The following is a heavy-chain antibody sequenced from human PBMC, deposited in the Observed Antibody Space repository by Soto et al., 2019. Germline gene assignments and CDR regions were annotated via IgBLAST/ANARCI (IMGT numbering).Heavy chain of an antibody. J-gene: IGHJ4*02. Sequence: QVQLVQSGAEVKKPGSSVKVSCKASGGTFSSYTISWVRQAPGQGLEWMGRIIPILGIANYAQKFQGRVTITKDKSTSTAYMELRSLRSEDTAVYYCERDEYYYGSGAFFGYWGQGTLVTVSS. D-gene: IGHD3-10*01. CDR2: IIPILGIA. CDR3: ERDEYYYGSGAFFGY. V-gene: IGHV1-69*08. CDR1: GGTFSSYT.